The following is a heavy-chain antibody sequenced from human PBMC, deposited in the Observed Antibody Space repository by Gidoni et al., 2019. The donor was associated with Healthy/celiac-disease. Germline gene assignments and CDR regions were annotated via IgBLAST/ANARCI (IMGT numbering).Heavy chain of an antibody. J-gene: IGHJ4*02. D-gene: IGHD3-16*01. CDR2: LYPSGST. CDR1: SGSISSGGYS. Sequence: QQLQDSGSGLVKPSQTLSRPCAVPSGSISSGGYSWSWIRQPPGTGLEWIGYLYPSGSTYYTPSLKSRVTISVDRSKNQFSLKLSSVTAADTAVYYCARVRRDLSIDYWGQGTLVTVSS. CDR3: ARVRRDLSIDY. V-gene: IGHV4-30-2*01.